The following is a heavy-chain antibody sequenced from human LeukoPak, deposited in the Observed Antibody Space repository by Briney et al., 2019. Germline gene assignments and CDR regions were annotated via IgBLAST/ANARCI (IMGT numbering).Heavy chain of an antibody. J-gene: IGHJ4*02. CDR1: GGSISSYY. D-gene: IGHD3-10*01. CDR2: IYYSGST. V-gene: IGHV4-59*01. CDR3: ASMVRGVINAPFDY. Sequence: SETLSLTCTVSGGSISSYYWSWIRQPPGKGLEWIGYIYYSGSTNYNPSLKSRVTISVDTSKNQFSLKLSSVTAADTAVYYCASMVRGVINAPFDYWGQGTLVTVSS.